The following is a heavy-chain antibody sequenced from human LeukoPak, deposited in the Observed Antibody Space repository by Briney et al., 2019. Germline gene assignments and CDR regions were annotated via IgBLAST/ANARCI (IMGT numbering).Heavy chain of an antibody. CDR1: GGSFSGYY. CDR3: TRDTGTTGEVKFDP. V-gene: IGHV4-4*07. J-gene: IGHJ5*02. CDR2: IYTSGST. D-gene: IGHD4-17*01. Sequence: SETLSLTCAVYGGSFSGYYWSWIRQPAGKGLEWIGRIYTSGSTSYNPSLKSRVTMSVDTSKSQFSLNLMSVTAADTAVYYCTRDTGTTGEVKFDPWGQGTPVTVSS.